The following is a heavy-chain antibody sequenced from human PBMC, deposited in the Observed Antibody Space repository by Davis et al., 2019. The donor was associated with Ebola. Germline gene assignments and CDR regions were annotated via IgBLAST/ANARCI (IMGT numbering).Heavy chain of an antibody. D-gene: IGHD3-10*01. Sequence: GGSLRLSCKGSEYRFANYWIGWVRQRPGKGLEWMGMIYPGDSDTRYSPSFQGQVIISADQSISTAYLRWNSLQASDTAVYYCARLYGPGHYLNWYFNLWGRGTLVTVSS. CDR2: IYPGDSDT. V-gene: IGHV5-51*01. CDR3: ARLYGPGHYLNWYFNL. CDR1: EYRFANYW. J-gene: IGHJ2*01.